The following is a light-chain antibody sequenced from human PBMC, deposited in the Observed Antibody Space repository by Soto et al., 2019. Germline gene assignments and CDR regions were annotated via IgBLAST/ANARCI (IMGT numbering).Light chain of an antibody. CDR2: SNN. CDR1: SSNIGSNT. CDR3: AAWDDSLNGFYV. J-gene: IGLJ1*01. Sequence: QSVLTQPPSASGTPGQRVTISCSGSSSNIGSNTVNWYQQLPGTAPKLLIYSNNQRPSGVPDRFSGSKSGTSASLAISGRQSEDEADYYWAAWDDSLNGFYVFGTGTKVAVL. V-gene: IGLV1-44*01.